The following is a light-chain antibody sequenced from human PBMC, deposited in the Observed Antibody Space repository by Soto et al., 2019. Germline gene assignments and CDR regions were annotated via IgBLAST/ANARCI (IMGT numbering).Light chain of an antibody. CDR2: DAS. Sequence: EIVLTQSPATLSLSPGERATLSRRASQSVSSYLAWYQQKPGQAPRLLIYDASNRATGIPARFSGSGSGTDFTLTITSLQSEDFAVYYCQQYNSWPRTFGQGTKVDIK. CDR3: QQYNSWPRT. J-gene: IGKJ1*01. V-gene: IGKV3-11*01. CDR1: QSVSSY.